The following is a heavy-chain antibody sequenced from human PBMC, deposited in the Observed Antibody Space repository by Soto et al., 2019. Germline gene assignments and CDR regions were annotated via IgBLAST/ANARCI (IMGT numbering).Heavy chain of an antibody. CDR2: ISGSGGST. V-gene: IGHV3-23*01. CDR3: AKDHPIVVVPAAPKNYYYYGMDV. D-gene: IGHD2-2*01. Sequence: EVQLLESGGGLVQPGGSLRLSCAASGFTFSSYAMSWVCQAPGKGLEWVSAISGSGGSTYYADSVKGRFTISRDNSKNTLYLQMNSLRAEDTAVYYCAKDHPIVVVPAAPKNYYYYGMDVWGQGTTVTVSS. J-gene: IGHJ6*02. CDR1: GFTFSSYA.